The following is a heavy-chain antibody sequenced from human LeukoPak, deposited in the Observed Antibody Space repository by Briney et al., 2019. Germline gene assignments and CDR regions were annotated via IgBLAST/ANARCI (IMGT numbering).Heavy chain of an antibody. Sequence: PSETLSLTCTVSGGSISSYYWSWIRQPAGKGLEWIGRIYTSGSTNYNPSLKSRVTISVDKSKNQFSLKLSSVTAADTPVYYCARRHSFAYGDYRYYFDYWGQGTLVTVSS. D-gene: IGHD4-17*01. J-gene: IGHJ4*02. CDR1: GGSISSYY. CDR3: ARRHSFAYGDYRYYFDY. CDR2: IYTSGST. V-gene: IGHV4-4*07.